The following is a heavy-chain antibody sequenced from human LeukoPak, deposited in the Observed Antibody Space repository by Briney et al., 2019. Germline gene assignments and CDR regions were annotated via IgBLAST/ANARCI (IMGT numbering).Heavy chain of an antibody. D-gene: IGHD2-2*01. CDR3: AKDTSSSDYYYYYGMDV. CDR1: GFTFSSYG. CDR2: ISYDGSNK. V-gene: IGHV3-30*18. Sequence: PGRSLRLSCAASGFTFSSYGMHWVRQAPGKGLEWVAVISYDGSNKYYADSVKDRFTISRDNSKNTLYLQMNSLRAEDTAVYYCAKDTSSSDYYYYYGMDVWGQGTTVTVSS. J-gene: IGHJ6*02.